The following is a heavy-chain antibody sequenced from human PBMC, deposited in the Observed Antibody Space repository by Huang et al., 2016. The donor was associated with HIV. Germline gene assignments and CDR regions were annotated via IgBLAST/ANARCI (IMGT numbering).Heavy chain of an antibody. CDR3: TTWARTSAGGN. Sequence: EVQLVESGGGLVKPGGSLRLSCAASGFTFKDAWMSWVRQTPGKVREWVGLIKTKDDGGTTDYAAPVKGRFSMSRDDSKNTFYLQMNSLKSEDTAVYYCTTWARTSAGGNWGQGTLVSVSS. CDR2: IKTKDDGGTT. V-gene: IGHV3-15*01. J-gene: IGHJ4*02. CDR1: GFTFKDAW. D-gene: IGHD6-25*01.